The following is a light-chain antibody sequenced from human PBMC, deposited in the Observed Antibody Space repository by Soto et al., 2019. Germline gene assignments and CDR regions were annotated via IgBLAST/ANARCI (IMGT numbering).Light chain of an antibody. V-gene: IGKV3-20*01. CDR3: QHYQSGHPIT. Sequence: EIRLSQSPDTLSLSPGERATLSCRAAQSVGTRLAWYQHKTGQAPRLLISGASSRATGIPDRFTGSGSETSFTLTISRLEPEDFALYYCQHYQSGHPITFGQGTRLANK. CDR2: GAS. J-gene: IGKJ5*01. CDR1: QSVGTR.